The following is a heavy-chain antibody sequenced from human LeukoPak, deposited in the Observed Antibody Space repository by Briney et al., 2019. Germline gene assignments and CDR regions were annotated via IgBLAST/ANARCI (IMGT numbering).Heavy chain of an antibody. D-gene: IGHD3-3*01. CDR2: IKQDGSDK. CDR3: ARATTLFGVDKYFHY. Sequence: GGSLRLSCAASGFTFSNYWMSWVRQAPGKGLEWVANIKQDGSDKYYVDSVKGRFTISRDNAKNSLYLQMNSLRAADTAVYYCARATTLFGVDKYFHYWGQGTPVTVSS. V-gene: IGHV3-7*05. CDR1: GFTFSNYW. J-gene: IGHJ4*02.